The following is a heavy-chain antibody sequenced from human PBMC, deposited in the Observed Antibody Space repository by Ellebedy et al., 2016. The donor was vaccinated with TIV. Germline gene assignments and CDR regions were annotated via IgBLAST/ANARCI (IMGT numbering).Heavy chain of an antibody. CDR3: ARGYSAWCSDSSNCLPARFHYLDV. CDR2: INHSGRT. D-gene: IGHD4/OR15-4a*01. Sequence: SETLSLXXAVSGGSFSGFYWSWIRQPPGKGLEWIGEINHSGRTNYNPSLKSGLTISVDTSKNQFSLKLSSATAADTAVFYCARGYSAWCSDSSNCLPARFHYLDVWGQGTTVTVSS. J-gene: IGHJ6*03. V-gene: IGHV4-34*01. CDR1: GGSFSGFY.